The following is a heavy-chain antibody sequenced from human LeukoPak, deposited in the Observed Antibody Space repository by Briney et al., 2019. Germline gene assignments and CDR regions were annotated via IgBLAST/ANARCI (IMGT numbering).Heavy chain of an antibody. V-gene: IGHV4-59*12. Sequence: SETLSLTCTVSGGSISSYYWSWIRQPPGKGLERIGYIYYSGSTNYNPSLKSRVTISVDTSKNQFSLKLSSVTAADTAVYYCARDTPQGAFDIWGQGTMVTVSS. CDR1: GGSISSYY. CDR3: ARDTPQGAFDI. CDR2: IYYSGST. J-gene: IGHJ3*02. D-gene: IGHD2-15*01.